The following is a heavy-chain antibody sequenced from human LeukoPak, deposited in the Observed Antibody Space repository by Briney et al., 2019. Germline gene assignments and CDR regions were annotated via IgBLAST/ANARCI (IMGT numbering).Heavy chain of an antibody. J-gene: IGHJ4*02. CDR1: GFTFSSYA. Sequence: GGSLRLSCAASGFTFSSYAMSWVRQAPVEGLEWVSTISDSSDNTYYADSVKGRFITSRDNSKNTLFLQMHSLRAEDTAVYYCAKDIFGYFDCWGQGTLVTVSS. CDR2: ISDSSDNT. D-gene: IGHD3-16*01. V-gene: IGHV3-23*01. CDR3: AKDIFGYFDC.